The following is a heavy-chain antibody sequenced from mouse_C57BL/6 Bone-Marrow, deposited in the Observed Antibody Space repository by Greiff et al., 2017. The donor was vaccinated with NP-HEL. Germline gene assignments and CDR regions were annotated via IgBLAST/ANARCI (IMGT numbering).Heavy chain of an antibody. J-gene: IGHJ4*01. V-gene: IGHV2-2*01. CDR2: IWSGGST. D-gene: IGHD3-1*01. Sequence: QVQLKESGPGLVQPSQSLSITCTVSGFSLTSYGVHWVRQSPGKGLEWLGVIWSGGSTDYNAAFISRLSISKDNSKSQVFFKMNSLQADDTAIDYCARNGHWSYAMDYWGQGTSVTVSS. CDR3: ARNGHWSYAMDY. CDR1: GFSLTSYG.